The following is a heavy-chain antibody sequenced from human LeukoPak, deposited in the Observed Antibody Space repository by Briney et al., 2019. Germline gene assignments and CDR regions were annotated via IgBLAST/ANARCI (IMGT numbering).Heavy chain of an antibody. V-gene: IGHV4-30-4*01. CDR1: GGSFSSGDYY. Sequence: SQTLSLTCTVSGGSFSSGDYYWSWIRQTPGKGLEWIGYVYYSGITYYNPSLKSRVSISIETSKNQFSLKLSSVTAADTAVYYCARVSQLHYFDYWGQGTLVTVSS. J-gene: IGHJ4*02. CDR2: VYYSGIT. D-gene: IGHD3-10*01. CDR3: ARVSQLHYFDY.